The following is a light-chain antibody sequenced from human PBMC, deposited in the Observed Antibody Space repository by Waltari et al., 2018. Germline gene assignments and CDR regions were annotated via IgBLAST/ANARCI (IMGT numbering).Light chain of an antibody. J-gene: IGLJ1*01. CDR1: SPRTYF. CDR2: GRN. CDR3: GSRDSSGNDV. Sequence: SSELTQDPAVSVALGPTVKITCHGDSPRTYFASWYQQKPGQAPLLVMHGRNNRPSGIPDQFSGSASGTTASLTISGAQADNEADYYCGSRDSSGNDVFGPGTRVTVL. V-gene: IGLV3-19*01.